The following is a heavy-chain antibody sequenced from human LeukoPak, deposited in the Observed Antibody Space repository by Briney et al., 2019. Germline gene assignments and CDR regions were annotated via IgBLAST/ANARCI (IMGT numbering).Heavy chain of an antibody. CDR1: GFTFSSYW. Sequence: PGGSLRLSCAASGFTFSSYWMSWVRQAPGKGLEWVANIKQDGSEKYYVDSVKGRFTISRDNAKNSLYLQMNSLRAEDTAVYYCARDPIAAAGDIGIFDYWGQGTLVTVSS. CDR2: IKQDGSEK. J-gene: IGHJ4*02. D-gene: IGHD6-13*01. V-gene: IGHV3-7*01. CDR3: ARDPIAAAGDIGIFDY.